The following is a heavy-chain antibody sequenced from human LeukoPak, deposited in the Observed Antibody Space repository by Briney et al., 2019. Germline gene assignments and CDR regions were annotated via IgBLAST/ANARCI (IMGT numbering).Heavy chain of an antibody. V-gene: IGHV3-33*01. CDR2: IWYDGSNK. J-gene: IGHJ4*02. CDR3: AREAQNKWELLRGFDY. D-gene: IGHD1-26*01. CDR1: GFTFSSYG. Sequence: GGSLRLSCAASGFTFSSYGMHWVRQAPGKGLEWVAVIWYDGSNKYYADSVKGRFTISRDNSKNTLYLQMNSLRAEDTAVYYCAREAQNKWELLRGFDYWGQGTLVTVSS.